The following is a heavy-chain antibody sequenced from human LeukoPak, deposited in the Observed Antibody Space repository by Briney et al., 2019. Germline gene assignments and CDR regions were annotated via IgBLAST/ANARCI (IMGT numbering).Heavy chain of an antibody. CDR3: ARDSYYDSSGPSFDY. Sequence: GSSVKVSCKASGGTFSSYAISRVRQAPGQGLEWMGRIIPIFGTANYAQKFQGRVTITTDESTSTAYMELSSLRSEDTAVYYCARDSYYDSSGPSFDYWGQGTLVTVSS. CDR2: IIPIFGTA. J-gene: IGHJ4*02. D-gene: IGHD3-22*01. CDR1: GGTFSSYA. V-gene: IGHV1-69*05.